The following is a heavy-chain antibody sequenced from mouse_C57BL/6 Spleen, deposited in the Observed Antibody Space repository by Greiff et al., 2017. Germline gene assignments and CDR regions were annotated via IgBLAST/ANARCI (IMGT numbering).Heavy chain of an antibody. CDR3: ARAEYCGIPLDD. CDR2: INPNYGTT. CDR1: GYSFTDYY. J-gene: IGHJ2*01. Sequence: VQLQQSGPELVKPGASVKISCKASGYSFTDYYMNWVKQSHGKSLEWIGVINPNYGTTSYNQKFKGKATLTVDQSSSTAHMQLNSLTSEDSAVYYCARAEYCGIPLDDWGQGTTLTVSS. D-gene: IGHD1-1*01. V-gene: IGHV1-39*01.